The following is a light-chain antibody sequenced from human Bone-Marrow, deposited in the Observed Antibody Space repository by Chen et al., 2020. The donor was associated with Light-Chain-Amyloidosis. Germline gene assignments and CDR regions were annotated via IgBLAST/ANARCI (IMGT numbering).Light chain of an antibody. J-gene: IGLJ2*01. V-gene: IGLV3-25*03. CDR2: RDT. CDR1: DLPTKY. CDR3: QSADSSGTYEVI. Sequence: SYELTQPPSVSVYPGPTARITCSGDDLPTKYAYWYQQKPGQAAVLVIHRDTERPTGISERFSCSSLRTTATLTISGVQTEDKADYHCQSADSSGTYEVIFGGGTKLTVL.